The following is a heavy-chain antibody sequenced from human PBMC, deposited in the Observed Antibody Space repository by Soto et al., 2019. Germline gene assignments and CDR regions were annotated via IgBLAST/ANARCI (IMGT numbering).Heavy chain of an antibody. CDR1: GGTFSSYA. D-gene: IGHD2-8*01. J-gene: IGHJ5*02. CDR2: IIPIFGTA. V-gene: IGHV1-69*01. Sequence: QVQLVQSGAEVKKPGSSVKVSCKASGGTFSSYAISWVRQAPGQGLEWMGGIIPIFGTANYAQKFQGRVTITADESTSTAYRELSSLRSEDTAVYYCARVKLMVYAIGPYGWFDPWGQGTLVTVSS. CDR3: ARVKLMVYAIGPYGWFDP.